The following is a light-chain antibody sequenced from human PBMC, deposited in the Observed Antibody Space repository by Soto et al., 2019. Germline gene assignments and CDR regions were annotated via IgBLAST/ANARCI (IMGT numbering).Light chain of an antibody. CDR1: QAIRND. CDR3: LQHNTYPWT. J-gene: IGKJ1*01. Sequence: DIKMTQSPSSLPASVGDRVTITCRASQAIRNDLGWYQQKPGKAPKRLIYAASSLDSEVPLRFSGSGSGTEFALTISSLQPEDFATYYCLQHNTYPWTFGQGTKVDI. V-gene: IGKV1-17*01. CDR2: AAS.